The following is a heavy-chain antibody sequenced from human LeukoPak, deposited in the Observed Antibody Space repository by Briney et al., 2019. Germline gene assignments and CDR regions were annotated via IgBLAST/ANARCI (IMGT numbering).Heavy chain of an antibody. CDR1: GFTFSAYS. CDR3: ARGFTYFDILTGFHDRLDYFDY. Sequence: GGSLRLSCAASGFTFSAYSMHWVRQAPGKGLEWVSYISSSTTSIYYADSVKGRFTISRDNAKNSLYLQMNSLRAEDTAVYYCARGFTYFDILTGFHDRLDYFDYWGQGTLVTVSS. J-gene: IGHJ4*02. CDR2: ISSSTTSI. D-gene: IGHD3-9*01. V-gene: IGHV3-48*01.